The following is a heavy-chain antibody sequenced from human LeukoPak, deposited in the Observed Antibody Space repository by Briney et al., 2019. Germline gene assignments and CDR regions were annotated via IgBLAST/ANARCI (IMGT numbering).Heavy chain of an antibody. J-gene: IGHJ4*02. V-gene: IGHV3-23*01. CDR3: AKEYSGYDFDY. D-gene: IGHD5-12*01. CDR1: GFTLRSYD. CDR2: TSGSGGNT. Sequence: GGSLRLSCAASGFTLRSYDMSWVRQAPGKGLEWVAATSGSGGNTYYADSVKGRSTISRDNSKNTLYLQMNSLRVEDTAVYYCAKEYSGYDFDYWGQGTLVTVSS.